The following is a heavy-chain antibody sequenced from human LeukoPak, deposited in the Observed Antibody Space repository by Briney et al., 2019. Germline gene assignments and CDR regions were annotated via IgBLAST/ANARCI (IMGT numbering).Heavy chain of an antibody. D-gene: IGHD5-18*01. CDR2: ISAYNGNT. V-gene: IGHV1-18*01. CDR1: GYTFTSYG. J-gene: IGHJ4*02. Sequence: ASVKVSCKASGYTFTSYGISWVRQAPGQGLEWMGWISAYNGNTNYAQKLQGRVTMTTGTSTSTAYMELRSLRSDDTAVYYCARVEKRGYSYGGGFDYWGQGTLVTVSS. CDR3: ARVEKRGYSYGGGFDY.